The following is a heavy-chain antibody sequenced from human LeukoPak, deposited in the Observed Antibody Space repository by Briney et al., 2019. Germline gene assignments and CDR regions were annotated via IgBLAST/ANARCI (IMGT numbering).Heavy chain of an antibody. V-gene: IGHV3-74*01. D-gene: IGHD5/OR15-5a*01. Sequence: GGSLRLSGAASGLTFRSYWMHWVRQAPGKGLVWVSRISPDGSSALYADSVKGRFTISRDNAKNTLYLQMNSLRGDDTAVYYCARVSVCSRRHFAYWGQGTLVTVSS. J-gene: IGHJ4*02. CDR1: GLTFRSYW. CDR3: ARVSVCSRRHFAY. CDR2: ISPDGSSA.